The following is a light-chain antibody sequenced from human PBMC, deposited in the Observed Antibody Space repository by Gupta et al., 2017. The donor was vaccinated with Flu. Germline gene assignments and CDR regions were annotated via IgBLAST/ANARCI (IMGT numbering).Light chain of an antibody. CDR1: QSISTY. V-gene: IGKV1-39*01. J-gene: IGKJ1*01. Sequence: PSSLSASVGDRVAITCRASQSISTYLNWYQQKLGKAPKLLISGVSTLQTGVPSRFSGSGSGTDFTLTISSLQPEDFATYYCHQSSRTPQTFGQGTKVEIK. CDR2: GVS. CDR3: HQSSRTPQT.